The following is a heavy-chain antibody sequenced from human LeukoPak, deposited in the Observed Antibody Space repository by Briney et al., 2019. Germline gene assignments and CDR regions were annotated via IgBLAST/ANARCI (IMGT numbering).Heavy chain of an antibody. D-gene: IGHD2-2*01. J-gene: IGHJ4*02. CDR2: IIPILGIA. CDR3: ARDRLYYFDY. Sequence: ASVKVSCKASGYTFTSYGISWVRQAPGQGLEWMGRIIPILGIANYAQKFQGRVTITADKSTSTAYMELSSLRSEDTAVYYCARDRLYYFDYWGQGTLVTVSS. V-gene: IGHV1-69*04. CDR1: GYTFTSYG.